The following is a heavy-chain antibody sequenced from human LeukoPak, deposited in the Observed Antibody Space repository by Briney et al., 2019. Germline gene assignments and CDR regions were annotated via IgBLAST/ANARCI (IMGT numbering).Heavy chain of an antibody. CDR1: GGSVINTNW. Sequence: SGTLSLTCGVSGGSVINTNWWTWVRQPPGKGLEWIGEVHLDGRTNYHPSLESRLTMSVDVSENQVSLKLSSVPAADTAVYYCARKLWPHDTFDIWGQGTMVSVSS. CDR3: ARKLWPHDTFDI. V-gene: IGHV4-4*02. CDR2: VHLDGRT. J-gene: IGHJ3*02. D-gene: IGHD4-23*01.